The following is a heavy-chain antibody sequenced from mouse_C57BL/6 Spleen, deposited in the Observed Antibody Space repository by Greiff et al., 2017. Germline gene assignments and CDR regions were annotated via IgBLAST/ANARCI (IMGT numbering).Heavy chain of an antibody. CDR3: ASLYYDYDRGFAY. CDR1: GYTFTDYN. V-gene: IGHV1-22*01. Sequence: EVQLQQSGPELVKPGASVKMSCKASGYTFTDYNMHWVKQSHGKSLEWIGYINPNNGGTSYNQKFKGKATLTVNKSSSTAYMELRSLTSEDSAVYYCASLYYDYDRGFAYWGQGTLVTVSA. CDR2: INPNNGGT. J-gene: IGHJ3*01. D-gene: IGHD2-4*01.